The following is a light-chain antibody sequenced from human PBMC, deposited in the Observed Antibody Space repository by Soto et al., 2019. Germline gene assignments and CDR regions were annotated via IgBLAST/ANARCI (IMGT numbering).Light chain of an antibody. CDR2: AAS. CDR3: QQYKTSLLT. J-gene: IGKJ4*01. Sequence: PSSLSGYVWDIVTITCRASQGISNHLAWYQQKPGKLPKLLIYAASILQSGVPSRFSGSASGTEFTLTISSLQPDDFATYYCQQYKTSLLTFGGGTKV. CDR1: QGISNH. V-gene: IGKV1-27*01.